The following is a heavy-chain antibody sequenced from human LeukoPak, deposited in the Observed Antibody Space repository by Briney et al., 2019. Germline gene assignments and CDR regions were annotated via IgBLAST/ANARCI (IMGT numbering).Heavy chain of an antibody. CDR1: GYTFTSYD. Sequence: ASVKVSCRASGYTFTSYDINWVRQATGQGLEWMGWMNPNSGNTGYAQKFQGRVTMTRNTSISTAYMELSSLRSEDTAVYYCARSITMVRGVRAVGYWGQGTLVTVSS. J-gene: IGHJ4*02. CDR2: MNPNSGNT. CDR3: ARSITMVRGVRAVGY. V-gene: IGHV1-8*01. D-gene: IGHD3-10*01.